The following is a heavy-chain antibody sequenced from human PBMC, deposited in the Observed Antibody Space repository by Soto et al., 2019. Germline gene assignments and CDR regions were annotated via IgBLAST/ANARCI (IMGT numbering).Heavy chain of an antibody. CDR3: AKSPPAVAGYFDY. V-gene: IGHV3-74*01. J-gene: IGHJ4*02. CDR2: INTDGSST. CDR1: GFTLSNYR. Sequence: PGGSLRLSCAVSGFTLSNYRMHWVRQAPRKGLVWVSHINTDGSSTTYADSVKGRFTISRDNSNNTLYLQMNSLRAEDTAVYYCAKSPPAVAGYFDYWGQGTLVTVSS. D-gene: IGHD6-19*01.